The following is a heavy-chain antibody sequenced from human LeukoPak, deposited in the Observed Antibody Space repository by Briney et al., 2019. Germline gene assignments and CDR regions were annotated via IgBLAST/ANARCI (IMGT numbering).Heavy chain of an antibody. CDR1: GGSISSYY. Sequence: SETLSLTCTVSGGSISSYYWSWFLQPPPKGLLWSGYIYYTGSTNYNPSLKSRVTISVDTSKNQFSLELSSVTAADTAVYYCARVGFGNTPHPIDYWGQGTLVTVSS. CDR2: IYYTGST. J-gene: IGHJ4*02. V-gene: IGHV4-59*01. D-gene: IGHD4-23*01. CDR3: ARVGFGNTPHPIDY.